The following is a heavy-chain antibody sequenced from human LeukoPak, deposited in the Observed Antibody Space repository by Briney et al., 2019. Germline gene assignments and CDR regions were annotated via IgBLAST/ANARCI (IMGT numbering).Heavy chain of an antibody. CDR1: GYTFTSYA. Sequence: GASVKVSCKASGYTFTSYAMHWVRQAPGQRLEWMGWINAGNGNTKYSQKFQGRVTITRDTSASTAYMELSSLRSEDTAVYYCARDKRYCSSTSCYGGVKYYGMDVWGQGTTVTVSS. J-gene: IGHJ6*02. V-gene: IGHV1-3*01. CDR2: INAGNGNT. CDR3: ARDKRYCSSTSCYGGVKYYGMDV. D-gene: IGHD2-2*01.